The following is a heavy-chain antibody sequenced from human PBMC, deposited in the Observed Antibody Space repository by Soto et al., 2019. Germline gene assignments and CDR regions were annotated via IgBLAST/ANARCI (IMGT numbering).Heavy chain of an antibody. CDR1: GYTFTSYG. CDR3: ARMGDVPYYYYGMDV. CDR2: INAYNGDT. V-gene: IGHV1-18*01. D-gene: IGHD3-16*01. Sequence: QVQLVHSGAEVKKPGASVKVSCKASGYTFTSYGFSWVRQAPGQGLEWMGWINAYNGDTNYAQNLQGRVTMTIDTSTHTAYMELRSLRSDDTAVYYCARMGDVPYYYYGMDVWGQGTTVTVSS. J-gene: IGHJ6*02.